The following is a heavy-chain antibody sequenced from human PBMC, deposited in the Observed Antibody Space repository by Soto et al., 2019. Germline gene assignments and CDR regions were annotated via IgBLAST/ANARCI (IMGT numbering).Heavy chain of an antibody. CDR3: PRSGGLDD. CDR2: INAANGNT. Sequence: QVQLVQSGAEVKKPGASVKVSCQASGYSFTSYAIHWVRQAPGQGLECMGWINAANGNTRYSQKFQGRVTITRDTSTTTAYMDLSSLTSEDTAVYYCPRSGGLDDWGQGTLITVSS. V-gene: IGHV1-3*01. CDR1: GYSFTSYA. D-gene: IGHD3-10*01. J-gene: IGHJ4*02.